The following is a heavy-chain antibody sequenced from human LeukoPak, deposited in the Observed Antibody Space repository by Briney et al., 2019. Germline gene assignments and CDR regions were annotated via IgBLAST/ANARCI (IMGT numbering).Heavy chain of an antibody. V-gene: IGHV4-31*03. J-gene: IGHJ4*02. CDR2: IYYSGST. Sequence: ASETLSLTCTVSGGSISSGGYYWSWIRQHPGKGLEWIGYIYYSGSTYYNPSLKSRVTISVDTSKNQFSLKLSSVTAADTAVYYCARGTTMVRGVSHFDYWGQGTLVTVSS. CDR3: ARGTTMVRGVSHFDY. D-gene: IGHD3-10*01. CDR1: GGSISSGGYY.